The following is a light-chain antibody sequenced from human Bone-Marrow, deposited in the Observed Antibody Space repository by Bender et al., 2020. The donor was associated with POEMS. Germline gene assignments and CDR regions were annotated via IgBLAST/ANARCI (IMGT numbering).Light chain of an antibody. CDR2: EDK. CDR3: QSYDDNNWV. CDR1: SGSISSKY. V-gene: IGLV6-57*01. J-gene: IGLJ3*02. Sequence: NLMLTQPHSVSESPGKTVIISCTRSSGSISSKYVQWYQQRPCSSTITVIYEDKQRPSGVPARFSGSIATSSNSASLTISGLTTDDEADYYCQSYDDNNWVFGGGTKLPVL.